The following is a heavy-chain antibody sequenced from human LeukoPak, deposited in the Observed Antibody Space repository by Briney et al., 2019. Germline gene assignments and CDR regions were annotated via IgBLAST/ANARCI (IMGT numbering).Heavy chain of an antibody. CDR2: IRYDGSNK. CDR3: ATGNIAVAGRDY. D-gene: IGHD6-19*01. J-gene: IGHJ4*02. Sequence: GGSLRLSCAASGFTFSSYGMHWVRQAPGKGLEWVAFIRYDGSNKYYADSVKGRFTISRDNSKNTLYLQMNSLRPEDTAVYYCATGNIAVAGRDYWGQGTLVTVSS. CDR1: GFTFSSYG. V-gene: IGHV3-30*02.